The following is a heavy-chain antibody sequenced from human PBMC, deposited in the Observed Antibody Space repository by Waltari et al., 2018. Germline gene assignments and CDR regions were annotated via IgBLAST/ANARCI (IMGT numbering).Heavy chain of an antibody. CDR3: ARLPSSLAVRQLYLEY. V-gene: IGHV3-23*01. Sequence: EVQLLESGGGLVQPGGSLRLSCAASEFTFSSYAMSWVRQAPGKGLEWVSLISGIGGTTKYADSVQGRVTISRDDAKNTLYLQMNSLRVEDTAVYYCARLPSSLAVRQLYLEYWGQGTLVTVAS. CDR1: EFTFSSYA. D-gene: IGHD6-6*01. CDR2: ISGIGGTT. J-gene: IGHJ1*01.